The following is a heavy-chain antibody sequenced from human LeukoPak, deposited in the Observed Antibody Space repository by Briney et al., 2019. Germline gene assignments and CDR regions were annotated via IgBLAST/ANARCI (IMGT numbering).Heavy chain of an antibody. Sequence: ASVKVSCKASGYTFTSYYMHWVRQAPGQGLEWMGIINPSGGSTSYAQKFQGRVTMTRDTSTSTVYMELSSLRSEDTAVYYCAREAYCGGSCYLIYYYYGMDVWGQGTTVTVSS. CDR3: AREAYCGGSCYLIYYYYGMDV. V-gene: IGHV1-46*01. J-gene: IGHJ6*02. CDR2: INPSGGST. D-gene: IGHD2-15*01. CDR1: GYTFTSYY.